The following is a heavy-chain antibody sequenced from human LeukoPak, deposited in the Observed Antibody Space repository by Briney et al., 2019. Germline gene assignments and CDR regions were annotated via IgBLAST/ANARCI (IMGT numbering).Heavy chain of an antibody. V-gene: IGHV3-11*05. CDR2: ISSSSYT. J-gene: IGHJ5*02. D-gene: IGHD1-26*01. CDR3: ARVASGSWNWFDP. CDR1: GFTFSDYY. Sequence: KPGGSLRLSCAASGFTFSDYYMSWIRQAPGKGLEWVSYISSSSYTNYADSVKGRFTISRDNAKNSLYLQMNSLRAEDTAVYYCARVASGSWNWFDPWGQGTLVTVSS.